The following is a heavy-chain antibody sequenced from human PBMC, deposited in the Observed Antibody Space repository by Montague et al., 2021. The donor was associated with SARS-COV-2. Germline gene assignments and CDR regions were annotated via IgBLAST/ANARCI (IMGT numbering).Heavy chain of an antibody. CDR2: N. D-gene: IGHD6-19*01. V-gene: IGHV6-1*01. J-gene: IGHJ4*02. CDR3: ALAVAGRGGYDY. Sequence: NEYAVSLKSRITINPDTSKNQFSLQVKSMTPEDTAVYYCALAVAGRGGYDYWGQGTLVNVFS.